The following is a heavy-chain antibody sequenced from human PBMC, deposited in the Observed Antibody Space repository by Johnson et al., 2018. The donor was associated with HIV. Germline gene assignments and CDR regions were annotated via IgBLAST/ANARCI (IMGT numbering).Heavy chain of an antibody. D-gene: IGHD3-3*01. V-gene: IGHV3-23*04. J-gene: IGHJ3*02. CDR2: ISGSGGST. Sequence: VQLVESGGGLVQPGGSLRLSCAASGFTFSSYAMSWVRQAPGKGLEWVSAISGSGGSTYYADSVKGRFPISRDNSKNTLYLQMNSLRAEDTAVYYCAKSPRFTIFGSDAFDIWGQGTMVTVSS. CDR3: AKSPRFTIFGSDAFDI. CDR1: GFTFSSYA.